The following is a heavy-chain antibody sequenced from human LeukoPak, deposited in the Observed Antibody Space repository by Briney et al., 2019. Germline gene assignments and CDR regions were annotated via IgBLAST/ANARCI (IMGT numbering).Heavy chain of an antibody. CDR1: GGSISSYY. V-gene: IGHV4-59*01. CDR2: IYYSGST. Sequence: SETLSLTCTVSGGSISSYYWSWIRQPPGKGLEWIGYIYYSGSTNYNPSLKSRVTISVDTSKNQFSLKLSSVTAADTAVYYCARAGGSSGSNWFDPWGQGILVTVSS. J-gene: IGHJ5*02. CDR3: ARAGGSSGSNWFDP. D-gene: IGHD6-19*01.